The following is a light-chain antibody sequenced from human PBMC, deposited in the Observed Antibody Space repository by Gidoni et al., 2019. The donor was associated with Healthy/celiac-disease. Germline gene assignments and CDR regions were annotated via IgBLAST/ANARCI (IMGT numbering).Light chain of an antibody. CDR3: QQYNNWPPIT. Sequence: EIVLKQSSATLSVSPGERATLSCRASQSVSSNLAWYQQKPGQAPRLLIYGASTRATGIPASFSGSGSGTEFTLTISSLQSEDFAVYYCQQYNNWPPITFXQXTRLEIK. V-gene: IGKV3-15*01. CDR1: QSVSSN. J-gene: IGKJ5*01. CDR2: GAS.